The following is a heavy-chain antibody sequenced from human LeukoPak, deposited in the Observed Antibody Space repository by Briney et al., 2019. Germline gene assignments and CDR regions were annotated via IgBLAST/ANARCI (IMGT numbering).Heavy chain of an antibody. D-gene: IGHD3-3*01. J-gene: IGHJ4*02. Sequence: ASVKVSCKASGYTFTSYDINWVRQASGQGLEWMGWMKPNSGNTGYAQKFQGRVTMSRNTSISTGYMELSSLRSEDTAVYYCARGVFLEWLGEHNFDSWGQGTLVTVSS. CDR1: GYTFTSYD. CDR3: ARGVFLEWLGEHNFDS. CDR2: MKPNSGNT. V-gene: IGHV1-8*01.